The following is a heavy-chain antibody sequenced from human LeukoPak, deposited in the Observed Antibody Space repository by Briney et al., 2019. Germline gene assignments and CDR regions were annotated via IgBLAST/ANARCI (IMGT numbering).Heavy chain of an antibody. V-gene: IGHV5-51*01. J-gene: IGHJ4*02. CDR2: IYPGDSDT. CDR1: GYSFPTYW. CDR3: ARCIAAGGWRWTDF. D-gene: IGHD6-13*01. Sequence: GESLKISCRGSGYSFPTYWIGWVRQMPGKGLEWMGIIYPGDSDTRYSPSFQGQVTISADKSISTAYLQWSSLKASDTAMYYCARCIAAGGWRWTDFWGRGTLVTVSS.